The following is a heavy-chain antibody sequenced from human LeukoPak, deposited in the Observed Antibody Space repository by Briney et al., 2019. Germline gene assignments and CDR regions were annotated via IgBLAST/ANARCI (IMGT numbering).Heavy chain of an antibody. Sequence: SETLSLTCTVSGGSISGYYWSWIRQPPGKGLEWIGYIYYSGSTSYNPSLKSRVTISVDTSKNQFSPKLSSVAAADTAVYYCARYGSSGNLDYWGQGTLVTVSS. CDR1: GGSISGYY. CDR2: IYYSGST. J-gene: IGHJ4*02. V-gene: IGHV4-59*08. CDR3: ARYGSSGNLDY. D-gene: IGHD3-10*01.